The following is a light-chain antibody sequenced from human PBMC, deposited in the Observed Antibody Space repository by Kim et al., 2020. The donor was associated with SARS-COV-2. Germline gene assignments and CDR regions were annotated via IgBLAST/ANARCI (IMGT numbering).Light chain of an antibody. V-gene: IGKV1-17*01. J-gene: IGKJ1*01. CDR2: AAS. CDR3: LQHNSYPWT. CDR1: QGIRND. Sequence: DIQMTQSPSSLSASVGDRVTITCRAGQGIRNDLVWYQQKPGKAPKRLIYAASSLQSGVPSRFSGSGSGTEFTLTISSLQTEDFATYYCLQHNSYPWTFGQGTKLEI.